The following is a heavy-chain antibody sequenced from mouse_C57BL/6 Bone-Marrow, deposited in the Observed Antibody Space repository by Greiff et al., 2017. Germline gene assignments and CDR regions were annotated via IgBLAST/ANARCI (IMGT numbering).Heavy chain of an antibody. Sequence: EVMLVESGGGLVKPGGSLKLSCAASGFTFRDYGMHWVRQAPEKGLEWVAYISSGSSTIYYADTVKGRFTISRDNAKKTLFLQMTSLRSEDTAMYYCARRFKVASDYWGQGTTLTVSS. CDR2: ISSGSSTI. D-gene: IGHD6-1*01. CDR3: ARRFKVASDY. V-gene: IGHV5-17*01. CDR1: GFTFRDYG. J-gene: IGHJ2*01.